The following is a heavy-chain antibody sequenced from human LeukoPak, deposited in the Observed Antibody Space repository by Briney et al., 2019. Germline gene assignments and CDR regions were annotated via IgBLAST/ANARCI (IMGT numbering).Heavy chain of an antibody. Sequence: SGESLKISCKGSGYSFTSYWIGWVRQMPGKGLEWMGIIYPGDSDTRYSPSFQGQVTISADKSISTAYLQWSSLKASDTAMYYCARSEADNWGYQLLKQKALESYIFDYWGQGTLVTVSS. J-gene: IGHJ4*02. D-gene: IGHD2-2*01. V-gene: IGHV5-51*01. CDR2: IYPGDSDT. CDR3: ARSEADNWGYQLLKQKALESYIFDY. CDR1: GYSFTSYW.